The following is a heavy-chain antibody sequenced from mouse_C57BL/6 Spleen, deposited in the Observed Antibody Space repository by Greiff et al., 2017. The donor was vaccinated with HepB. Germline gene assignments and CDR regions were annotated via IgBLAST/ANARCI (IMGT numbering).Heavy chain of an antibody. D-gene: IGHD2-4*01. V-gene: IGHV1-58*01. CDR1: GYTFTSYG. CDR2: IYSGNGYT. J-gene: IGHJ4*01. CDR3: ARGDYDRVLYAMDY. Sequence: EVQLQQSGAELVRPGSSVKMSCKTSGYTFTSYGINWVKQRPGQGLEWIGYIYSGNGYTEYNEKFKGKATLTSDTSSSTAYMQLSSLTSEDSAIYFCARGDYDRVLYAMDYWGQGTSVTVSS.